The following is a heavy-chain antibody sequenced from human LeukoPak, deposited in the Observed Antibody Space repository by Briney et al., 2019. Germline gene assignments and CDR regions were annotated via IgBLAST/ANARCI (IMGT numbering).Heavy chain of an antibody. J-gene: IGHJ3*02. CDR3: ARHKEAADDAFDI. Sequence: GESLKISCKGSGYTFTKYWIAWVRQMPGKGLEWMGIIYPGDSDTRYSPSFQGQVTISADKSMTTAYLQWSSLKASDTAIYYCARHKEAADDAFDIWGQGTMVTVSS. V-gene: IGHV5-51*01. D-gene: IGHD6-13*01. CDR1: GYTFTKYW. CDR2: IYPGDSDT.